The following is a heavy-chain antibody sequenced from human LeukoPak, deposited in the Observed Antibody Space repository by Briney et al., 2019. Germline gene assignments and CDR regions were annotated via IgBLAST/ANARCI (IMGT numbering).Heavy chain of an antibody. Sequence: GGSLRLSCAASGFTFISYAMSWVRQAPGKGLEWVANIKQDGSEKYYVDSVKGRFTISRDNAKNSLYLQMNSLRAEDTAVYYCATQGSTVTTWDYWGQGTLVTVSS. CDR1: GFTFISYA. D-gene: IGHD4-17*01. V-gene: IGHV3-7*01. CDR3: ATQGSTVTTWDY. CDR2: IKQDGSEK. J-gene: IGHJ4*02.